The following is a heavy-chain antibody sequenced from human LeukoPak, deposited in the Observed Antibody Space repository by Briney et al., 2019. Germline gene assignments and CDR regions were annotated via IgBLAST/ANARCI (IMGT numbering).Heavy chain of an antibody. CDR2: ILYDGSIQ. V-gene: IGHV3-30*04. CDR1: GFSFSNYA. Sequence: PGGSLRLSCAASGFSFSNYAMHWVRQAPGKGLDWVAVILYDGSIQNTADSVRGRFIISRDNSKNTVFLQMSSLTTDDTAVYYCARGAILGAFNLMDYWGQGPLVTVSS. CDR3: ARGAILGAFNLMDY. J-gene: IGHJ4*02. D-gene: IGHD1-26*01.